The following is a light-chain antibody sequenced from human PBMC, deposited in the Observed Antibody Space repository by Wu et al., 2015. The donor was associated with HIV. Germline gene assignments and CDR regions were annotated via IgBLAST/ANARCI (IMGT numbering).Light chain of an antibody. CDR2: GTS. CDR1: QSVGSNY. CDR3: QQYVALPRT. J-gene: IGKJ1*01. V-gene: IGKV3-20*01. Sequence: VVLMQSPGTLSLSPGERATLSCRASQSVGSNYLAWYQQKPGQAPRLLIHGTSNRATGVPDRFSGSGSGTAFTLTISRLEPEDFAVYYCQQYVALPRTFGQGTKVEIK.